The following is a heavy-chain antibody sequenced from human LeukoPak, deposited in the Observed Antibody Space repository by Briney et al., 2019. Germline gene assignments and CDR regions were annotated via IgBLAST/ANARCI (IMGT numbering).Heavy chain of an antibody. D-gene: IGHD6-13*01. Sequence: GDSLRLSCAASGFTFSSYGMHWVRQAPGKGLEWVAVISYDGSNKYYADSVKGRFTISRDNSKNTLYLQMNSLRAEDTAVYYCAKDSSSLDYWGQGTLVTVSS. CDR2: ISYDGSNK. CDR3: AKDSSSLDY. CDR1: GFTFSSYG. J-gene: IGHJ4*02. V-gene: IGHV3-30*18.